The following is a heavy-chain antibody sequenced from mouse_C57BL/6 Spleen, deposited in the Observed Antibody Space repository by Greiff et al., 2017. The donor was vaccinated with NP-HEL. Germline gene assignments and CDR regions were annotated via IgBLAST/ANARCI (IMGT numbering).Heavy chain of an antibody. CDR2: ISNGGGST. D-gene: IGHD2-3*01. J-gene: IGHJ4*01. Sequence: EVMLVESGGGLVQPGGSLKLSCAASGFTFSDYYMYWVRQTPEKRLEWVAYISNGGGSTYYPDTVKGRFTISRDNAKNTLYLQMSRLKSEDTAMYYCARPMDYGAMDYWGQGTSVTVSS. CDR3: ARPMDYGAMDY. V-gene: IGHV5-12*01. CDR1: GFTFSDYY.